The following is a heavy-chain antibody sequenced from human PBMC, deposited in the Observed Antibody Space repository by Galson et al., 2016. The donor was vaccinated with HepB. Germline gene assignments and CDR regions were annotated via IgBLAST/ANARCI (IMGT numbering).Heavy chain of an antibody. Sequence: SLRLSCAASGFTVSSNDMNWVRQAPGKGLEWVSVIYSGGNAYYADSVKGRFTIFRDNSKNTLYLQMNSLKTEDTAVYYCARATSRSGCHTDDSWGQGTLVTVSS. CDR2: IYSGGNA. V-gene: IGHV3-66*01. D-gene: IGHD3-3*01. J-gene: IGHJ5*01. CDR1: GFTVSSND. CDR3: ARATSRSGCHTDDS.